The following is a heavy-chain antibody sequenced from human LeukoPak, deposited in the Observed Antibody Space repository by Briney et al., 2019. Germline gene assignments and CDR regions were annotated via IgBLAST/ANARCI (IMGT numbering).Heavy chain of an antibody. V-gene: IGHV4-59*01. D-gene: IGHD3-22*01. CDR2: IYYTGST. CDR3: ARGYYDSSGYSNPFDS. CDR1: GGSFSSYY. Sequence: SETLSLTCTGSGGSFSSYYWSWIRQPPGRGLEWIGYIYYTGSTNYNPSLKSRVTISVDTSKNQFSLKLSAVTAADTAVYYCARGYYDSSGYSNPFDSWGQGTLVTVSS. J-gene: IGHJ4*02.